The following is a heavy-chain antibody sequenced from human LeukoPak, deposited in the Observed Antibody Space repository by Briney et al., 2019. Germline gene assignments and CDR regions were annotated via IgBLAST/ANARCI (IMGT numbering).Heavy chain of an antibody. J-gene: IGHJ3*02. Sequence: SCKASGYTFTSYGMHWVRQAPGKGLEWVALIWYEGNNKKYADSVKGRITISRDNSKNTLYLEMNSLRAEDTAVYYCARGWGSSIYASAFDIWGQGTMVTISS. CDR3: ARGWGSSIYASAFDI. D-gene: IGHD2-2*01. V-gene: IGHV3-33*01. CDR1: GYTFTSYG. CDR2: IWYEGNNK.